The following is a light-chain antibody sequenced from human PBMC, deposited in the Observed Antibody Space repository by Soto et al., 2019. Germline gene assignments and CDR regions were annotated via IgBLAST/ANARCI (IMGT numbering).Light chain of an antibody. Sequence: EIVLTQSPGTLSLSPGERATLSCRASQSVSSSYLAWYQQKPGQAPRLLMYGASSRATGIPDRFSGSGSGTDFTLTISRLEPEDFAMYYCQQYGSSSWTFGQGTKVEIK. J-gene: IGKJ1*01. CDR3: QQYGSSSWT. V-gene: IGKV3-20*01. CDR2: GAS. CDR1: QSVSSSY.